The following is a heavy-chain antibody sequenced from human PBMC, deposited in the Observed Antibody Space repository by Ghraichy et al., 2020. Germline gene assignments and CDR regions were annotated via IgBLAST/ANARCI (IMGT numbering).Heavy chain of an antibody. CDR2: ISGSGGST. CDR1: GFTFSSYA. J-gene: IGHJ4*02. V-gene: IGHV3-23*01. Sequence: GESLNISCAASGFTFSSYAMSWVRQAPGKGLEWVSAISGSGGSTYYADSVKGRFTISRDNSKNTLYLQMNSLRAEDTAVYYCAKEGYYDSSGYWVYWGQGTLVTVSS. CDR3: AKEGYYDSSGYWVY. D-gene: IGHD3-22*01.